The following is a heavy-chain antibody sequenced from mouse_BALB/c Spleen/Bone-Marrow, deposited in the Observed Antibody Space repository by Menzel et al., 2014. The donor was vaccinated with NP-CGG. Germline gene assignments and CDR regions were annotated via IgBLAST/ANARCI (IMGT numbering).Heavy chain of an antibody. Sequence: QVQLQQSGADLVRPGASVKVSCKASGYTFTSYWINWVKQRPGQGLEWIGNIYPSDSYTNYNQNFKDKATLTVDKSSSTTYMQHISATSEDSAVFSCSRRYGNYYALDYWGQGTSVTVSS. J-gene: IGHJ4*01. CDR2: IYPSDSYT. V-gene: IGHV1-69*02. D-gene: IGHD2-10*02. CDR1: GYTFTSYW. CDR3: SRRYGNYYALDY.